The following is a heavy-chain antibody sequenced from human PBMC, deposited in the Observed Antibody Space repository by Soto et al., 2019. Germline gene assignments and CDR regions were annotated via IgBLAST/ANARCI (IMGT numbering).Heavy chain of an antibody. CDR2: MNPNSGNT. CDR3: AIVSTVTTVTTYGMDV. D-gene: IGHD4-4*01. V-gene: IGHV1-8*01. J-gene: IGHJ6*02. Sequence: VSSRTSGYRVPGSDINWFRQANGPGLEWMGWMNPNSGNTGYAQKFQGRVTITADESTSTAYMELSSLRSEDTAVYYCAIVSTVTTVTTYGMDVSGQGTTVSVS. CDR1: GYRVPGSD.